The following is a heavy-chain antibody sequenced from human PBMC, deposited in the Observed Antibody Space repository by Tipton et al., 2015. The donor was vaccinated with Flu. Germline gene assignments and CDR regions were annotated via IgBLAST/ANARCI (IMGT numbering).Heavy chain of an antibody. V-gene: IGHV4-39*01. J-gene: IGHJ6*03. D-gene: IGHD3-10*01. Sequence: LRLSCTVSSGSIRSTNYFCAWIRQPPGKRLELIGSIYPSGTTYYNPSLKSRVTISVDTSKSQFSLKLRSVTAADTAVYYCARTLWSGYQYYMDFWGIGTTVTVSS. CDR1: SGSIRSTNYF. CDR3: ARTLWSGYQYYMDF. CDR2: IYPSGTT.